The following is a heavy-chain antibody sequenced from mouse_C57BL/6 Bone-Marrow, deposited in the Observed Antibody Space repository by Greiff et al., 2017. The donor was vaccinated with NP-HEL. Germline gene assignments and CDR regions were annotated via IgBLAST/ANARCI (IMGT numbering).Heavy chain of an antibody. CDR2: ISDGGSYT. V-gene: IGHV5-4*01. CDR1: GFTFSSYA. D-gene: IGHD4-1*02. CDR3: ARDFNWYWYFDV. J-gene: IGHJ1*03. Sequence: DVKLVESGGGLVKPGGSLKLSCAASGFTFSSYAMSWVRQTPEKRLEWVATISDGGSYTYYPDNVKGRFTISRDNAKNNLYLQMSHLKSEDTAMYYCARDFNWYWYFDVWGTGTTVTVSS.